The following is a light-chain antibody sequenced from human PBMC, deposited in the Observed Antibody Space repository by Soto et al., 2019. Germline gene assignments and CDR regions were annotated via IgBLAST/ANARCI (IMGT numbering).Light chain of an antibody. CDR3: LLSYSGSRV. Sequence: QAVVTQEPSLTVSPGGTVTLTCGSSTGGVTSGHYPYWLQQKPGQAPRTLIYDISKKHSWTPARFSGSLLGGKAALTLSGAQPEDEADYYCLLSYSGSRVFGGGTKVTVL. V-gene: IGLV7-46*01. CDR2: DIS. CDR1: TGGVTSGHY. J-gene: IGLJ2*01.